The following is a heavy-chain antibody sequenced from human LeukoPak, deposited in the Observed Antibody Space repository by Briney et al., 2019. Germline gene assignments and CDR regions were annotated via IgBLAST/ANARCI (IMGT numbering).Heavy chain of an antibody. D-gene: IGHD5-24*01. CDR2: ISGSGGST. CDR1: GFTFSSYA. Sequence: QPGGSLRLSCAASGFTFSSYAMSWVRQAPGRGLEWVSAISGSGGSTYYADSVKGRFTISRDNSKNTLYLQMNSLRAEDTAVYYCAKGFTVATSPFDYWGQGTLVTASS. J-gene: IGHJ4*02. CDR3: AKGFTVATSPFDY. V-gene: IGHV3-23*01.